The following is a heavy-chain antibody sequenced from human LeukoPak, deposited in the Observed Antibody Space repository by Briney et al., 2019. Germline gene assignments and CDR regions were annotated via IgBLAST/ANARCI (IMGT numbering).Heavy chain of an antibody. D-gene: IGHD6-13*01. CDR1: GFTFSSYA. V-gene: IGHV3-23*01. Sequence: GGSLRLSCAASGFTFSSYAMSWVRQAPGKGLEWVSAISGSGGSTYYADSVKGRFTISRDNSKNTLYLPMNSLRAEDTAVYYCAKIRAAAAGPQEFDYWGQGTLVTVSS. CDR2: ISGSGGST. J-gene: IGHJ4*02. CDR3: AKIRAAAAGPQEFDY.